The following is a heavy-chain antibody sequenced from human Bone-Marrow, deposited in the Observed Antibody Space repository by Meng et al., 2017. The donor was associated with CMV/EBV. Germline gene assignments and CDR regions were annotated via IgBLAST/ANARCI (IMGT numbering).Heavy chain of an antibody. D-gene: IGHD3-3*01. CDR2: IKQDGSEK. J-gene: IGHJ3*02. V-gene: IGHV3-7*01. CDR1: GFTFSSYE. CDR3: ARVPTYYDFWSGYPPGAFDI. Sequence: GESLKISCAASGFTFSSYEMNWVRQAPGKGLEWVANIKQDGSEKYYVDSVKGRFTISRDNAKNSLYLQMNSLRAEDTAVYYCARVPTYYDFWSGYPPGAFDIWGQGTMVTVSS.